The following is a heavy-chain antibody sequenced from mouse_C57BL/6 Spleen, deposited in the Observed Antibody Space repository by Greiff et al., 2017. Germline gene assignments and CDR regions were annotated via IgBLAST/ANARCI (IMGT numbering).Heavy chain of an antibody. CDR3: ARDYGSSTEAYYYAMDY. D-gene: IGHD1-1*01. J-gene: IGHJ4*01. Sequence: QVQLQQSGAELVKPGASVKMSCKASGYTFTSYWITWVKQRPGQGLEWIGDIYPGSGSTNYNEKFKSKATLTVDTSSSTAYMQLSSLTSEDSAVYYCARDYGSSTEAYYYAMDYWGQGTSVTVSS. CDR2: IYPGSGST. CDR1: GYTFTSYW. V-gene: IGHV1-55*01.